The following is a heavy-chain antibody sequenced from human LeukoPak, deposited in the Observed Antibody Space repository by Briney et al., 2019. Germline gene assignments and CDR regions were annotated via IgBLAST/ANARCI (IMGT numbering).Heavy chain of an antibody. CDR3: AKVRGYSYGPFDY. CDR1: GFTFRNYV. Sequence: GGSLGLSCAASGFTFRNYVIHWVRQAPGKGLEWVAVTSSDLNVKLYADSVKGRFTISRDNSRSTLYLQMNSLRAEDTALYYCAKVRGYSYGPFDYWGQGTLVTVSS. D-gene: IGHD5-18*01. CDR2: TSSDLNVK. J-gene: IGHJ4*02. V-gene: IGHV3-30*18.